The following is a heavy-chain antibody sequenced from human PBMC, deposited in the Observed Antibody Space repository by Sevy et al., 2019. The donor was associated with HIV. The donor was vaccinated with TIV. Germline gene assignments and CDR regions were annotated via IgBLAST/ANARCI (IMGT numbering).Heavy chain of an antibody. CDR3: AREGGYTDQGMDV. CDR1: GFTFSSYN. CDR2: IDSSSFNI. D-gene: IGHD5-12*01. Sequence: GGSLRLSCSASGFTFSSYNMNWVRQAPGKGLEWLLYIDSSSFNIYYADSVKGRFTVSRDNAKNSLNVQMNSLRGEDTAIYYCAREGGYTDQGMDVWGQGTTVTVSS. V-gene: IGHV3-48*01. J-gene: IGHJ6*02.